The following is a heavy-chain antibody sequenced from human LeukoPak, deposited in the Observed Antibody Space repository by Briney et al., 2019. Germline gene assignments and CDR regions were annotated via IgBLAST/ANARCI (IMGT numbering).Heavy chain of an antibody. Sequence: GGSLRLSCAASGFTVSSNYMSWVRQAPGKGLEWVSIVYSGGSTYYADSVKGRFTISRDNSKNTLDLQMNSLTAEDTAVYYCARIQLWMFDYWGQGTLVTVSS. CDR3: ARIQLWMFDY. J-gene: IGHJ4*02. V-gene: IGHV3-53*01. CDR1: GFTVSSNY. D-gene: IGHD5-18*01. CDR2: VYSGGST.